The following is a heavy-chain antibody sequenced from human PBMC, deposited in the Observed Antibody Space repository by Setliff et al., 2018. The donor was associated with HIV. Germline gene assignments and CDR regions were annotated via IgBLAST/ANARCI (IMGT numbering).Heavy chain of an antibody. D-gene: IGHD1-26*01. Sequence: SGDSGFIFSDYFMTWVRQAPGKGLEWLCYISSSGDSIYYAASVKGRFTISRDNAKNSLYLQMNSLIAEDTAVYYCARDFRDYVGKFDYWGQGALVTVSS. V-gene: IGHV3-11*04. CDR2: ISSSGDSI. J-gene: IGHJ4*02. CDR1: GFIFSDYF. CDR3: ARDFRDYVGKFDY.